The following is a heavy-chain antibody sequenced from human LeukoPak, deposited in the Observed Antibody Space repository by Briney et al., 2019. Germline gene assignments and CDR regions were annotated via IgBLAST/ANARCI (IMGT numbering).Heavy chain of an antibody. J-gene: IGHJ4*02. CDR2: ISSSSSYT. D-gene: IGHD1-26*01. Sequence: NPGGSLRLSCAASGFTFSDYYMSWIRQAPGKGLEWVSYISSSSSYTNYADSVKGRFTISRDNAKNSLYLQMDSLRAEDTAVYYFAKDDFSVGGGLFDYGGQGPLVTVSS. CDR1: GFTFSDYY. CDR3: AKDDFSVGGGLFDY. V-gene: IGHV3-11*06.